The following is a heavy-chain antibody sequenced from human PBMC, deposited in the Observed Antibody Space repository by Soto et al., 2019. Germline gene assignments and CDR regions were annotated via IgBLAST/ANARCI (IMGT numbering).Heavy chain of an antibody. D-gene: IGHD2-15*01. CDR2: IYYSGST. CDR1: GGSISSGGYY. CDR3: ARDRPAQGGGGSPYYYYGMDV. V-gene: IGHV4-61*08. Sequence: SETLSLTCTVSGGSISSGGYYWSWIRQPPGKGLEWIGYIYYSGSTNYNPSLKSRVTISVDTSKNQFSLKLKSVTAADTAVYYCARDRPAQGGGGSPYYYYGMDVWGQGTTVTVSS. J-gene: IGHJ6*02.